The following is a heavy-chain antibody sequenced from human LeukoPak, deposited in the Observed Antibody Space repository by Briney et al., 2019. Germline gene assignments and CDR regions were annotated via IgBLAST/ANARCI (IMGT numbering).Heavy chain of an antibody. CDR2: IYYSGST. CDR1: GGSLSSGDYY. D-gene: IGHD4-17*01. J-gene: IGHJ4*02. V-gene: IGHV4-30-4*01. Sequence: SETLSLTCTVSGGSLSSGDYYWSWIRQPPGKGLEWIGYIYYSGSTYYNPSLKSRVTISVDTSKNQFSLKLSSVTAADTAVYYCARGGSSYGDHPLGYWGQGTLVTVSS. CDR3: ARGGSSYGDHPLGY.